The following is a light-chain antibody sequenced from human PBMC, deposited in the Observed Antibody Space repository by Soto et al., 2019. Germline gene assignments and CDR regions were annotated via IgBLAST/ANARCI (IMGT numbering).Light chain of an antibody. Sequence: EIVLTQSPGTLSLSPGERATLSCRASQSVNNNYLAWYQQKPGQAPRFLIYDVSSRATGIPDRFSGSGSGTDFTLTISRLEPEDFAVYYCQQYGSTPLTFGGGTKVEIK. V-gene: IGKV3-20*01. CDR2: DVS. CDR3: QQYGSTPLT. CDR1: QSVNNNY. J-gene: IGKJ4*01.